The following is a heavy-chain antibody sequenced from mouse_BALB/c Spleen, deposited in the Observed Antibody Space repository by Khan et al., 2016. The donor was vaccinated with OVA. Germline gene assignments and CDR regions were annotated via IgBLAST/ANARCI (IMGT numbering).Heavy chain of an antibody. CDR2: INPSNDYT. Sequence: LVESGAELARPGASVKMSCKTSGYTFTTYTLHWVKQRPGRSLEWIGYINPSNDYTNYNQTFKDKSTLTADKSSSTAYMQLSSLTSEDSAVYYGARSGQLGLRGGFTYWGQGTLVTVSA. V-gene: IGHV1-4*01. CDR3: ARSGQLGLRGGFTY. CDR1: GYTFTTYT. J-gene: IGHJ3*01. D-gene: IGHD3-2*01.